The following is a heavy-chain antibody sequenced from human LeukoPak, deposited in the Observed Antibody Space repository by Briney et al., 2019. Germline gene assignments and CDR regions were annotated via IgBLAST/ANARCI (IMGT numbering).Heavy chain of an antibody. D-gene: IGHD5-18*01. CDR2: INPNSGGT. J-gene: IGHJ3*02. Sequence: ASVKVSCKASGYTFTGYYMHWVRQAPGQGLEWMGWINPNSGGTIYAQKFQGRVTMTRDTSISTAYLDLSSLTSGDTAVYYCARVETPMVVDAFDIWGQGTVVTVSS. V-gene: IGHV1-2*02. CDR1: GYTFTGYY. CDR3: ARVETPMVVDAFDI.